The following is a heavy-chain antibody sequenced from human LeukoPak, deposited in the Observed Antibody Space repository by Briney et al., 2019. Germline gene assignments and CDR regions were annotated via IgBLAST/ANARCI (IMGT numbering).Heavy chain of an antibody. Sequence: ASVKVSCKASGGTFSSYAISWVRQAPGQRLEWMGRIIPIFGTANYAQKFQGRVTITTDESTSTAYMELSGLRSEDTAVYYCARPSVPYYYDSSGYSLTFDYWGQGTLVTVSS. CDR1: GGTFSSYA. V-gene: IGHV1-69*05. CDR2: IIPIFGTA. D-gene: IGHD3-22*01. J-gene: IGHJ4*02. CDR3: ARPSVPYYYDSSGYSLTFDY.